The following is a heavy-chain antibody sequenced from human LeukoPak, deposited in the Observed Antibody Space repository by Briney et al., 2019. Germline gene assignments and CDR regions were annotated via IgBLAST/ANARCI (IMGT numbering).Heavy chain of an antibody. CDR3: ARAYCGGDCPMGYFDY. CDR2: IYYSGST. V-gene: IGHV4-59*11. CDR1: GGSISSHY. Sequence: SETLSLTCTVSGGSISSHYWSWIRQPPGKGLEWIGYIYYSGSTYYNPSLKSRVTISVDTSKNQFSLKLSSVTAADTAVYYCARAYCGGDCPMGYFDYWGQGTLVTVSS. D-gene: IGHD2-21*02. J-gene: IGHJ4*02.